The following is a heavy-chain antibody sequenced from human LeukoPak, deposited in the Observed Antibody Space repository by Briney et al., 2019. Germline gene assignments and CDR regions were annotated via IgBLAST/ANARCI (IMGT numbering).Heavy chain of an antibody. J-gene: IGHJ6*03. CDR3: ARGSIAARSYYYYVDV. Sequence: ASVKVSCKASGGTFSSYAISWVRQAPGQGLEWMGGIIPIFGTANYAQKFQGRVTITTDGSTSTAYMELSSLRSEDTAVYYCARGSIAARSYYYYVDVWGKGTTVTVSS. CDR1: GGTFSSYA. CDR2: IIPIFGTA. D-gene: IGHD6-6*01. V-gene: IGHV1-69*05.